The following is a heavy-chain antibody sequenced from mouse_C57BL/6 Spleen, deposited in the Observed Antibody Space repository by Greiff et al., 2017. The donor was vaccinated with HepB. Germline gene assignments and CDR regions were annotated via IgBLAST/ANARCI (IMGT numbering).Heavy chain of an antibody. CDR1: GYSFTGYF. D-gene: IGHD1-1*01. V-gene: IGHV1-20*01. CDR3: AREDFYYGSSYGDWFAY. Sequence: EVQLQQSGPELVKPGDSVKISCKASGYSFTGYFMNWVMQSHGKSLEWIGRINPYNGDTFYNQKFKGKATLTVDKSSSTAHMELRSLTSEDSAVYYCAREDFYYGSSYGDWFAYWGQRTLVTVSA. CDR2: INPYNGDT. J-gene: IGHJ3*01.